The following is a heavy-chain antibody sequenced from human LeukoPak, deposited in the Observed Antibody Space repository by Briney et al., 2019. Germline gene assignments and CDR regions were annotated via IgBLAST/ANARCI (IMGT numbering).Heavy chain of an antibody. V-gene: IGHV3-20*04. D-gene: IGHD2-2*01. J-gene: IGHJ4*02. CDR1: GFTFDDYG. CDR2: INWNGGST. Sequence: GGSLRLSCAASGFTFDDYGMSWVRQAPGKGLEWVSGINWNGGSTGYADSVKGRFTISRDNSKNTLYLQMNSLRAEDTAVYYCAKQFSAVVPASEFDYWGQGTLVTVSS. CDR3: AKQFSAVVPASEFDY.